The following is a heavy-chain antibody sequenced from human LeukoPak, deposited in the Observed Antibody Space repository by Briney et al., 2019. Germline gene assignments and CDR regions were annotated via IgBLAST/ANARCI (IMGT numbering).Heavy chain of an antibody. J-gene: IGHJ4*02. CDR3: ARGSGSVDY. CDR2: ISGSGGST. Sequence: GGSLRLSCAASGFTFSSYSMNWVRQAPGKGLEWVSAISGSGGSTYYADSVKGRFTISRDNSKNTLYLQMNSLRAEDTAVYYCARGSGSVDYWGQGTLVTVSS. D-gene: IGHD3-10*01. V-gene: IGHV3-23*01. CDR1: GFTFSSYS.